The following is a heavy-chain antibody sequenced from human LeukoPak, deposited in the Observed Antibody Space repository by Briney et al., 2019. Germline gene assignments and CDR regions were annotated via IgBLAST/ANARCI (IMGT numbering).Heavy chain of an antibody. V-gene: IGHV1-69*04. D-gene: IGHD3-10*01. J-gene: IGHJ3*02. CDR1: GGTFSSYA. Sequence: GASVKVSCKASGGTFSSYAISWVRQAPGQGLEWMGRIIPILGIANYAQKFRGRVTTTADKSTSTAYMELSSLRSEDTAVYYCARQSGIDAFDIWGQGTMVTVSS. CDR3: ARQSGIDAFDI. CDR2: IIPILGIA.